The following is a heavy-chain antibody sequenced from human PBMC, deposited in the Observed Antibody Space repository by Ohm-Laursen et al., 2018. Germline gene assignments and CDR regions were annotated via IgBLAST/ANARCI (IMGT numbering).Heavy chain of an antibody. CDR2: ISNDGTTK. CDR1: GFTFRTYG. Sequence: SLRLSCAASGFTFRTYGMHWVRQAPGKGLEWVAVISNDGTTKYYADSVKGRSTVSRDNSKNTLYLQMDSLRTEDTAVYFCAKGISGPPGNWFDPWGQGTLVTVSS. CDR3: AKGISGPPGNWFDP. V-gene: IGHV3-30*18. D-gene: IGHD1-20*01. J-gene: IGHJ5*02.